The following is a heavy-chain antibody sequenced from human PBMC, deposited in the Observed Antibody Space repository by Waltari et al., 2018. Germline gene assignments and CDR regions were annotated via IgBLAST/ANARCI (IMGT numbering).Heavy chain of an antibody. CDR3: ARGPDYWYFDL. CDR1: GGSRSSHY. Sequence: QVQLQESGPGLVKPSETLSLTCTVAGGSRSSHYWSWIRQPPGKGLEWIGYIYYSGSTNYNPSLKSRVTISVDTSKNQFSLKLSSVTAADTAVYYCARGPDYWYFDLWGRGTLVTVSS. V-gene: IGHV4-59*11. CDR2: IYYSGST. J-gene: IGHJ2*01.